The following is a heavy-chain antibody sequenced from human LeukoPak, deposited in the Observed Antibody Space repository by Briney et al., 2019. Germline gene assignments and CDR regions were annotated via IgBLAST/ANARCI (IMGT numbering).Heavy chain of an antibody. D-gene: IGHD2-2*01. CDR1: GGSISSGSYY. V-gene: IGHV4-61*02. J-gene: IGHJ4*02. CDR3: ARDRGSRVLVPAEN. Sequence: SSETLSLTCTVSGGSISSGSYYWSWIRQPAGKGLEWIGRIYTSGSTNYNPSLKSRVTISVDTSKNQFSLKLSSVTAADTAVYYCARDRGSRVLVPAENWGQGTLVTVSS. CDR2: IYTSGST.